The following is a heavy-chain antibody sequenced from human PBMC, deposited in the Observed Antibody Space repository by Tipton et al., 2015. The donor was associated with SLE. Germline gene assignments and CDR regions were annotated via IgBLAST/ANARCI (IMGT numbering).Heavy chain of an antibody. CDR1: GGFISSHY. CDR3: ARSDYYDSSGYYSYAFDI. V-gene: IGHV4-59*07. Sequence: TLSLTCTVSGGFISSHYWSWIRQPPGKGLEWIGYIYNSGSGNYNPSLKSRVTISVDTSKNQFSLKLSSVSAADTAVYYCARSDYYDSSGYYSYAFDIWGQGTMVTVSS. CDR2: IYNSGSG. D-gene: IGHD3-22*01. J-gene: IGHJ3*02.